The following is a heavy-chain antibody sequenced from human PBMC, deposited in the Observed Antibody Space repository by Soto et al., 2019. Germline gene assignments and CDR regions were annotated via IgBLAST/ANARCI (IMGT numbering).Heavy chain of an antibody. CDR3: AKNHDYGDYTAEYFQH. V-gene: IGHV3-30*18. CDR1: GFTFSSYG. CDR2: ISYDGSNK. J-gene: IGHJ1*01. Sequence: GGSLRLSCAASGFTFSSYGMHWVRQAPGKGLEWVAVISYDGSNKYYADSVKGRFTISRDNSKNTLYLQMNSLRAEDTAVYYCAKNHDYGDYTAEYFQHWGQGTLVTVSS. D-gene: IGHD4-17*01.